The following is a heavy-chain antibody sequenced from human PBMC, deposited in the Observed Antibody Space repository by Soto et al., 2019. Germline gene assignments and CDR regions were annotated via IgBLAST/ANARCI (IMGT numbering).Heavy chain of an antibody. J-gene: IGHJ6*02. CDR3: ARVIAVAGMDV. CDR1: GGSISSYY. CDR2: IYYSGST. V-gene: IGHV4-59*01. D-gene: IGHD6-19*01. Sequence: QVQLQESGPGLVKPSETLSLTCTVSGGSISSYYWSWIRQPPGKGLEWIGYIYYSGSTNYNPSLKCRVTISVDTSKNQFSLKLSSVTAADTAVYYCARVIAVAGMDVWGQGTTVTVSS.